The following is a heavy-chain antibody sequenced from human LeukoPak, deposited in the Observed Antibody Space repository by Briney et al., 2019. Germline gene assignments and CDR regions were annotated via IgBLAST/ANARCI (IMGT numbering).Heavy chain of an antibody. CDR3: ARDMFAVHYRGRSGAFAI. CDR2: IIPIFGTA. Sequence: ASVKVSCKASGGTFSSYAISWVRQAPGQGLEWMGGIIPIFGTANYAQKFQGRVTITTDESTSTAYMELSSLRSEDTAVYYCARDMFAVHYRGRSGAFAIWGQGTMVTVSS. V-gene: IGHV1-69*05. J-gene: IGHJ3*02. D-gene: IGHD3-10*02. CDR1: GGTFSSYA.